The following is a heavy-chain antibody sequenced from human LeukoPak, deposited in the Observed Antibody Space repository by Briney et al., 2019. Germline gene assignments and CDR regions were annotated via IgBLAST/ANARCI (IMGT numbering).Heavy chain of an antibody. V-gene: IGHV3-23*01. CDR2: ISGSAGGT. CDR1: GSTLSSYM. Sequence: GGSLRLSCVASGSTLSSYMMSWVRQAPGKGLEWVSGISGSAGGTFYSDSVRGRFTISRDSPKNTLYLQMNSLRVEDTAVYYCTKDPLDYWGQGTLVTVSS. J-gene: IGHJ4*02. CDR3: TKDPLDY.